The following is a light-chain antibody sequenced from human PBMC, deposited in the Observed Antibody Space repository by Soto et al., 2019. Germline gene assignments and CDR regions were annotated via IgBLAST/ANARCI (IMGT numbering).Light chain of an antibody. V-gene: IGKV1-39*01. Sequence: IHMTQSPSSLSASVGYRVTLTCRASQSISSYLNWYQQKKGKAPKLLIYAASSLQSGVPSRFSGSGYGTDFNLTISSLQPEDFATYYCQQSYGTPWTFGQGTKVDIK. CDR1: QSISSY. CDR2: AAS. CDR3: QQSYGTPWT. J-gene: IGKJ1*01.